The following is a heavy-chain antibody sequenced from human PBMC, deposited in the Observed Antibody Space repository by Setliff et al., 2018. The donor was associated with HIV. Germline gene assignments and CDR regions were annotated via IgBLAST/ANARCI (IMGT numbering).Heavy chain of an antibody. CDR3: AREVGEYTSGRRWFDR. CDR2: IYTSGSI. J-gene: IGHJ5*02. Sequence: ASETLSLTCTVTGGSISRGSYYWSWIRQPAGKGLEWIGRIYTSGSIHYNPSLKSRVTISVDTSKNQFSLKVSSVSAPDTAVYFCAREVGEYTSGRRWFDRWGQGTQVTVPQ. V-gene: IGHV4-61*02. D-gene: IGHD6-25*01. CDR1: GGSISRGSYY.